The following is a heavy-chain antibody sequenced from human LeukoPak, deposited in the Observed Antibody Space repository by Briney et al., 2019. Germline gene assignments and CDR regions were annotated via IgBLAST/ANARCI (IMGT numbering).Heavy chain of an antibody. V-gene: IGHV1-2*02. Sequence: ASVKVSCKASGYTFTGYYMHWVRQAPGQGLEWMGWINPNSGGTNYAQKFQGRVTMTRDTSTSTVYMELSSLRSEDTAVYYCARDGPFGGGPSYYYYMDVWGKGTTVTISS. CDR1: GYTFTGYY. D-gene: IGHD3-10*01. J-gene: IGHJ6*03. CDR3: ARDGPFGGGPSYYYYMDV. CDR2: INPNSGGT.